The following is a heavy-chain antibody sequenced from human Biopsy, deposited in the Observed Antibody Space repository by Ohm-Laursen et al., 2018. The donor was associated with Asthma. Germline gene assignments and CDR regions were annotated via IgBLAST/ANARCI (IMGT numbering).Heavy chain of an antibody. Sequence: SLRPSCAASGFTFSSYGMHWVRQAPGKGLEWVAVIWYDGSNKYYADSVKGRFTISRDNSKNTLYLQMNSLRAEDTAVYYCAKERYYDFWSGYPIWGQGTMVTVSS. J-gene: IGHJ3*02. CDR1: GFTFSSYG. D-gene: IGHD3-3*01. V-gene: IGHV3-33*06. CDR3: AKERYYDFWSGYPI. CDR2: IWYDGSNK.